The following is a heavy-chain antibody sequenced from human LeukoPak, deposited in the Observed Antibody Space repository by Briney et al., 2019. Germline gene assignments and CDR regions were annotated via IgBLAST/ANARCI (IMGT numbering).Heavy chain of an antibody. J-gene: IGHJ5*02. CDR2: INPNSGGT. CDR3: ARGRASGPREANWFDP. Sequence: ASVKVSCKASGYTFTGYYMHWVRQAPGQGLAWMGWINPNSGGTNYAQKFQGRVTMTRDTSISTAYMELSRLRSDDTAVYYCARGRASGPREANWFDPWGQGTLVTVSS. V-gene: IGHV1-2*02. CDR1: GYTFTGYY. D-gene: IGHD3-10*01.